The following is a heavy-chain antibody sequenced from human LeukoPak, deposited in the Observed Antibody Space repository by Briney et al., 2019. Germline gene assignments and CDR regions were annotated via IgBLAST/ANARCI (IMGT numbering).Heavy chain of an antibody. CDR2: IKQDGSEE. J-gene: IGHJ4*02. V-gene: IGHV3-7*01. D-gene: IGHD3-3*01. CDR1: GGSFSGYY. Sequence: ETLSLTCAVYGGSFSGYYWSWIRQAPGKGLEWVANIKQDGSEEYYVDSVKGRFTISTDNAKNSLYLQMNSLRAEDTAVYYCARDAYYDFWSGYPRYFDYWGQGTLVTVSS. CDR3: ARDAYYDFWSGYPRYFDY.